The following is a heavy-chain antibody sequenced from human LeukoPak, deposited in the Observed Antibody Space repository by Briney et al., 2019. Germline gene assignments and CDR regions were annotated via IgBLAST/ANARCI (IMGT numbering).Heavy chain of an antibody. D-gene: IGHD1-14*01. J-gene: IGHJ1*01. CDR2: IYYSGST. CDR3: ARDTPGGFQH. V-gene: IGHV4-59*01. Sequence: SETLSLTCTVSGGSISSYYWSWIRQPPGKGLEWIGYIYYSGSTNYNPSLKSRVTISVDTSKNQFSLKLSSVTAADTAVYCCARDTPGGFQHWGQGTLVTVSS. CDR1: GGSISSYY.